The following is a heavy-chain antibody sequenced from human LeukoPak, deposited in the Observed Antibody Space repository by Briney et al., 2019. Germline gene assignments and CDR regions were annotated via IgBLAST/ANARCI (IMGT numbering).Heavy chain of an antibody. V-gene: IGHV4-39*01. CDR2: IYYSGST. Sequence: PSETLSLTCTVSGGSFSSSSYYWGWIRQPPGKGLEWIGSIYYSGSTYYNPSLKSRVTISVDTSKNQFSLKLSTVTAADTAVYYCARHGSSWYYFDYWGQGTLVTVSS. CDR1: GGSFSSSSYY. J-gene: IGHJ4*02. CDR3: ARHGSSWYYFDY. D-gene: IGHD6-13*01.